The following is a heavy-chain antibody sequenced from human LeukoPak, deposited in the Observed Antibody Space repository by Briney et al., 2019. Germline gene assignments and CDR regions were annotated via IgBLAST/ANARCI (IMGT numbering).Heavy chain of an antibody. D-gene: IGHD3-22*01. J-gene: IGHJ4*02. Sequence: GGSLRLSCAASGFTFSSYGMDWVRQAPGKGLEWVAVISYDGSNKYYADSVKGRFTISRDNSKNTLYLQMNSLRAEDTAAYYCANIPGYDSSGYYFEPPDWGQGTLVTVSS. CDR2: ISYDGSNK. CDR3: ANIPGYDSSGYYFEPPD. CDR1: GFTFSSYG. V-gene: IGHV3-30*18.